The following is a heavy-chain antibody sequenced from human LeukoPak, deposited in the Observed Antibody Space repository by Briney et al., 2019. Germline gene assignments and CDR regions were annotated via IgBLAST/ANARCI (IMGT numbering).Heavy chain of an antibody. CDR3: ARVWQQLVLAFDI. J-gene: IGHJ3*02. CDR1: GGSISSSNW. D-gene: IGHD6-13*01. Sequence: ASGTLSLTCAVSGGSISSSNWWSWDRQPPGKGLEWIGEIYHSGSTNYNPSLKSRVTISVDKSKNQFSLKLSSVTAADTAVYYCARVWQQLVLAFDIWGQGTMVTVSS. CDR2: IYHSGST. V-gene: IGHV4-4*02.